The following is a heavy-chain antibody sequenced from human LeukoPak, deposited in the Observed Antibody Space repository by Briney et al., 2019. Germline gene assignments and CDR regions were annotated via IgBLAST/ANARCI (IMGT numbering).Heavy chain of an antibody. CDR3: ARHNRYDSSGDGRYYFDY. V-gene: IGHV4-38-2*01. D-gene: IGHD3-22*01. Sequence: ASETLSFTCAVSGYSISSGYFWGWIRHPPGKGLEWIGSISHSGSTYYNPSLKSRVTISVDTSKNQFSLKLSSVTAADTAVYYCARHNRYDSSGDGRYYFDYWGQGTLVTLSS. CDR2: ISHSGST. CDR1: GYSISSGYF. J-gene: IGHJ4*02.